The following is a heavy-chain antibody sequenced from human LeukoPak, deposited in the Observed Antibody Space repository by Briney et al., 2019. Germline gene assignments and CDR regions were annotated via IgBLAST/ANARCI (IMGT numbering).Heavy chain of an antibody. D-gene: IGHD6-19*01. J-gene: IGHJ4*02. Sequence: ASVKVSCKASGYTFTGYYMHWVRQAPGQGLEWMGWISAYNGNTNYAQKLQGRVTMTTNTSTSTAYMELRSLRSDDTAVYYCAGQDSSGTDYWGQGTLVTVSS. CDR3: AGQDSSGTDY. V-gene: IGHV1-18*04. CDR1: GYTFTGYY. CDR2: ISAYNGNT.